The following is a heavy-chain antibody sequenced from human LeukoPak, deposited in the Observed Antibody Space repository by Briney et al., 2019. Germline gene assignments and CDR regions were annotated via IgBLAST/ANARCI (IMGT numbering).Heavy chain of an antibody. V-gene: IGHV4-34*01. J-gene: IGHJ4*02. CDR1: GGSFSGYY. Sequence: SETLSLTCAVYGGSFSGYYWSWIRQPPGKGLEWIGEINHSGSTNYNPSLKSRVTISVDTSKNQFSLKLSSVTAADTAVYYCARRSPYSTGWLSYFDYWGQGALVTVSS. CDR2: INHSGST. D-gene: IGHD6-19*01. CDR3: ARRSPYSTGWLSYFDY.